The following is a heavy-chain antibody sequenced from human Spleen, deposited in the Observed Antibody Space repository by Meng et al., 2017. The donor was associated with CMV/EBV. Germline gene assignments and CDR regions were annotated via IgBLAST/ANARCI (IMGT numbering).Heavy chain of an antibody. Sequence: SETLSLTCTVSGGSISSSSYYWGWIRQTPGKGLEWIGSIYYSGSTYYNPSLKSRVTISVDPSKNQFSLKLSSVTAADTAVYYCARVPIRGGGNSWRDAFDIWGQGTMVTVSS. CDR3: ARVPIRGGGNSWRDAFDI. CDR2: IYYSGST. V-gene: IGHV4-39*07. J-gene: IGHJ3*02. CDR1: GGSISSSSYY. D-gene: IGHD4-23*01.